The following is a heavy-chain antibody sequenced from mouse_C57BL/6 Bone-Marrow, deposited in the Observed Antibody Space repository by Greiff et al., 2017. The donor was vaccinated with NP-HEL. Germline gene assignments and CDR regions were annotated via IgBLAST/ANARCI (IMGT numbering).Heavy chain of an antibody. CDR1: GYAFSSSW. J-gene: IGHJ2*01. D-gene: IGHD3-2*02. Sequence: QVQLQQSGPELVKPGASVKISCKASGYAFSSSWMNWVKQRPGKGLEWIGRIYPGDGDTNYNGKFKGKATLTADKSSSTAYMQLSSLTSEDSAVYFCAARQLRPLDYWGQGTTLTVSS. CDR2: IYPGDGDT. CDR3: AARQLRPLDY. V-gene: IGHV1-82*01.